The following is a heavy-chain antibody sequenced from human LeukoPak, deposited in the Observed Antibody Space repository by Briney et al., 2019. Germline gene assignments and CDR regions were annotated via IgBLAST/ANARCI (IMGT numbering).Heavy chain of an antibody. V-gene: IGHV3-23*01. Sequence: GGSLRLSCAASGFTFSSYAMSWVRQAAGKGLEWVSAISGSGGSTYYADSVKGRFTISRDNSKNTLYLQMNSLRAEDTAVYYCARLKQWLVQGYFDYRGQGTLVTVSS. CDR3: ARLKQWLVQGYFDY. CDR1: GFTFSSYA. D-gene: IGHD6-19*01. CDR2: ISGSGGST. J-gene: IGHJ4*02.